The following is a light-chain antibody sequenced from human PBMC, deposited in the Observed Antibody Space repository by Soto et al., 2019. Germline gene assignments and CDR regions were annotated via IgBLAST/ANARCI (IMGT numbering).Light chain of an antibody. V-gene: IGKV1-12*01. CDR1: QDINKW. CDR3: QQGKSFPLT. J-gene: IGKJ4*01. Sequence: DIQMTQSPSSVSASVGDRVTITCRASQDINKWLAWYQQKPGLAPNLVIYTASRLHGGGPSRFSGSASGTDFTLTISSLQPEDVGTYYCQQGKSFPLTFGGGTKGDIK. CDR2: TAS.